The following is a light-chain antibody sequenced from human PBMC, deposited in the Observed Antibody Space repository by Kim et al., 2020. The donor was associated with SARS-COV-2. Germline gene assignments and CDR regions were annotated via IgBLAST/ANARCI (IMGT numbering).Light chain of an antibody. V-gene: IGLV3-21*04. CDR1: NIESKS. CDR2: FDT. J-gene: IGLJ3*02. Sequence: APGETASITCGGPNIESKSVPWYQQVAGQAPVLVISFDTDRPSGIPERFSGSNSGNTATLTISRVEAGDEADYYCQVWHSSTNQGVFGGGTRLTVL. CDR3: QVWHSSTNQGV.